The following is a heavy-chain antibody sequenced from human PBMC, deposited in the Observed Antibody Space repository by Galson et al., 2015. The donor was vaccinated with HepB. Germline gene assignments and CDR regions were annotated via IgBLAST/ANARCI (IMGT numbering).Heavy chain of an antibody. D-gene: IGHD2-2*01. CDR3: ARDSAFDCSSTSCYYYYGMDV. Sequence: SLRLSCAASGFTFSSYAMHWVRQAPGKGLEWVAVISYDGSNKYYADSVKGRFTISRDNSKNTLYLQMNSLRAEDTAVYYCARDSAFDCSSTSCYYYYGMDVWGQGTTVTVSS. V-gene: IGHV3-30-3*01. J-gene: IGHJ6*02. CDR1: GFTFSSYA. CDR2: ISYDGSNK.